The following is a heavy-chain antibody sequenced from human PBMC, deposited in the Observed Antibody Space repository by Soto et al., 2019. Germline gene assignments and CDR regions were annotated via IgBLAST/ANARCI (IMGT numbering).Heavy chain of an antibody. J-gene: IGHJ6*02. V-gene: IGHV3-74*01. CDR3: AKDLGGGRFLEWFPVSPYYYGMDV. Sequence: GGSLRLSCAASGFTFSSYWMHWVRQAPGKGLEWVSRIKSDGSGTTYADSVKGRLTISRDNAKNTLYLQMNSLRAEDTAVYYCAKDLGGGRFLEWFPVSPYYYGMDVWGQGTTVTVSS. D-gene: IGHD3-3*01. CDR1: GFTFSSYW. CDR2: IKSDGSGT.